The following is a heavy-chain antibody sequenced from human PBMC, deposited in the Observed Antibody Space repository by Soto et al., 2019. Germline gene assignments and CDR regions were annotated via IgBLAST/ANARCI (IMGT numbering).Heavy chain of an antibody. V-gene: IGHV3-74*01. D-gene: IGHD2-2*01. CDR3: ARATGSNHPFDY. CDR2: ISTDGSGT. J-gene: IGHJ4*02. CDR1: GFTFSTYW. Sequence: EVQLVESGGGLVQPGGSLRLSCAATGFTFSTYWMHWVRQGPGKGLVWVSRISTDGSGTTYADSVKGRFTISRDNAKNTLYLQMNSLRAEATAVYYCARATGSNHPFDYWGQGSLVTVSS.